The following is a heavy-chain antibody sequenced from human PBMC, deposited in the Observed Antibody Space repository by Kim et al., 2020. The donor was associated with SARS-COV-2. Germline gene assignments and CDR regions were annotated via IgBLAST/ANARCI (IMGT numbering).Heavy chain of an antibody. V-gene: IGHV3-23*01. Sequence: GGSLRLSCAASGFTFSSYAMSWVRQAPGKGLEWLSAISGSGGSTYYADSVKGRFTISRDNSKNTLYLQMNSLRAEDTAVYYCAGQDGAGLDILTGYYGLFDYWGQGTLVTVSS. J-gene: IGHJ4*02. CDR1: GFTFSSYA. D-gene: IGHD3-9*01. CDR2: ISGSGGST. CDR3: AGQDGAGLDILTGYYGLFDY.